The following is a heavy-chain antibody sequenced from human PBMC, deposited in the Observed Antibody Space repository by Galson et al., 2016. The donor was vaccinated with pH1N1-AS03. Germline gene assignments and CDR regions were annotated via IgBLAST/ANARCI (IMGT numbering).Heavy chain of an antibody. J-gene: IGHJ4*02. CDR3: ASSGF. CDR1: GFIFSDYG. CDR2: IKKDGGEK. V-gene: IGHV3-7*03. Sequence: SLRLSCAASGFIFSDYGMSWVRQAPGKGLEWVANIKKDGGEKYYVDSVRGRFTISRDNAKKSLYLQMSSLLVEDTAVYYCASSGFWGRGTLVAVSS. D-gene: IGHD3-10*01.